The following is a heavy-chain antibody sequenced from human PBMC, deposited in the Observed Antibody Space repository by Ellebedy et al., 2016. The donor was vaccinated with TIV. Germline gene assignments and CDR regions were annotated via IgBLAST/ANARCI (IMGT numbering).Heavy chain of an antibody. J-gene: IGHJ4*02. D-gene: IGHD6-19*01. CDR3: AGGYSSGWTDY. Sequence: MPSETLSLTCSVSGGSISSYFWSWIRQPAGKGLEWIGRIYTSGSTNYNPSLQSRVTMSVDTSKNQCSLKLSSVTAAETAVDYCAGGYSSGWTDYWGQGTLVTVSS. CDR1: GGSISSYF. CDR2: IYTSGST. V-gene: IGHV4-4*07.